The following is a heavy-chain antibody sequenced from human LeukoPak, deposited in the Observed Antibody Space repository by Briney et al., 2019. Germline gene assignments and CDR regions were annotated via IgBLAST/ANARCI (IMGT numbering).Heavy chain of an antibody. CDR2: IGGLGGST. J-gene: IGHJ4*02. V-gene: IGHV3-23*01. D-gene: IGHD3-3*01. CDR3: ARDPGVVAFHYFDF. CDR1: GFTFSSHA. Sequence: GGSLRLSCAASGFTFSSHAMAWVRQAPGKGLEWVSAIGGLGGSTYYGDSVRGRFTISRDNSKNTVYLQVDSLRAEDTAVYYCARDPGVVAFHYFDFWGQGTRITVSS.